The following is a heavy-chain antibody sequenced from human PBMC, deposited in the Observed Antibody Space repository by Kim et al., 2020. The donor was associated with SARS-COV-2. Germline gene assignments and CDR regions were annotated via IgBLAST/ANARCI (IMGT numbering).Heavy chain of an antibody. Sequence: AQKLQGRVTMTTDTSTSTAYMELRSLRSDDTAVYYCARGAGWQQLVPSDYWGQGTLVTVSS. D-gene: IGHD6-13*01. J-gene: IGHJ4*02. V-gene: IGHV1-18*01. CDR3: ARGAGWQQLVPSDY.